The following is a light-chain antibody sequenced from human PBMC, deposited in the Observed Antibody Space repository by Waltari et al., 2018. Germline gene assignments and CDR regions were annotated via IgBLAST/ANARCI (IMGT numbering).Light chain of an antibody. CDR3: NSYSDSNSLVV. V-gene: IGLV2-14*03. CDR1: SSDVGGFYY. J-gene: IGLJ2*01. Sequence: QSALTQPASVSGSPGQSITISCTGTSSDVGGFYYVSWFQQHPGKAPKLIIFDVTNRPSGVSNRFSGSKSGHTASLTISGLQADDEAHYFCNSYSDSNSLVVFGGGTRLTVL. CDR2: DVT.